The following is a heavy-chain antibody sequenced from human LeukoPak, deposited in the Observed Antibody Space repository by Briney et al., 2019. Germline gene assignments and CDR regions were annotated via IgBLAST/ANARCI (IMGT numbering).Heavy chain of an antibody. CDR2: INAGNGNT. CDR1: GYTFTSYA. D-gene: IGHD4-17*01. Sequence: GASVKVSCKASGYTFTSYAMHWVRQAPGQRLEWMGWINAGNGNTKYSQKFQGRVIITRDTSASTAYMELSSLRSEDTAVYYCARGHGFYGDYAPDYWGQGTLVTVSS. J-gene: IGHJ4*02. CDR3: ARGHGFYGDYAPDY. V-gene: IGHV1-3*01.